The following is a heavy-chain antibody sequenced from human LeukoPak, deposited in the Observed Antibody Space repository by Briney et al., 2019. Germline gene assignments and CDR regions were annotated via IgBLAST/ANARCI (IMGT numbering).Heavy chain of an antibody. CDR3: ARGPGYSYEH. CDR1: GYTFTSYA. V-gene: IGHV1-3*01. Sequence: ATVKVSCKASGYTFTSYAMHWVRQAPGQRLEWMGWINAGNGDTKYSQKFQGRVTITADESTSTAYMELSSLRSEDTAVYYCARGPGYSYEHWGQGTLVTVSS. D-gene: IGHD5-18*01. CDR2: INAGNGDT. J-gene: IGHJ4*02.